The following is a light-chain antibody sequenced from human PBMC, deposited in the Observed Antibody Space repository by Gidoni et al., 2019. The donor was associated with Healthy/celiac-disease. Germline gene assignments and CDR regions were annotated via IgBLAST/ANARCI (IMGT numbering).Light chain of an antibody. J-gene: IGKJ1*01. CDR1: QSVSSSY. CDR2: GAS. Sequence: EIVLKQSPGTLSLSPGERATLSCRASQSVSSSYLAWYQQKPGQAPRRLIYGASSRATGIPYRFSGSWSGTDFTLTSSRLEPEDFALYYCQQYGSSPRTFGQGTKVEIK. V-gene: IGKV3-20*01. CDR3: QQYGSSPRT.